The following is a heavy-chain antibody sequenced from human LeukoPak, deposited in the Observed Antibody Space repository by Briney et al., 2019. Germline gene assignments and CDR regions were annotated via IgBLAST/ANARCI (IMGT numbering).Heavy chain of an antibody. Sequence: GGSLRLSCTASGFTFGDYAMSSVRQAPGKGLEWVGFIRSKAYGGTTEYAASVKGRFTISRDDSKSIAYLQMNSLKAEDTAVYYCTRLRLEKRDYYGSGSYFDYWGQGTLVTVSS. CDR1: GFTFGDYA. J-gene: IGHJ4*02. D-gene: IGHD3-10*01. CDR2: IRSKAYGGTT. V-gene: IGHV3-49*04. CDR3: TRLRLEKRDYYGSGSYFDY.